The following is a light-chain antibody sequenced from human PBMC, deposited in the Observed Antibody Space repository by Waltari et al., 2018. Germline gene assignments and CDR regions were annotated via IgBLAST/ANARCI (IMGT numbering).Light chain of an antibody. V-gene: IGKV2-28*01. CDR1: QSLLHSNGFNY. Sequence: DIVVPQSPLSLPVTPGEPASISCRSRQSLLHSNGFNYLDCYLQKPGKSPQLLIYLGSNRASRVPDGFSGSGAGTDFTLKISRVEAEDVGVYYCMQSLRALWTFGQGTKVEIK. CDR3: MQSLRALWT. CDR2: LGS. J-gene: IGKJ1*01.